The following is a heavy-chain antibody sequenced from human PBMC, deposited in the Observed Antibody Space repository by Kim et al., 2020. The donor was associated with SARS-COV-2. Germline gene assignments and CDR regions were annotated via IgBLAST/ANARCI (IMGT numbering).Heavy chain of an antibody. CDR1: GGSFSGYY. J-gene: IGHJ4*02. D-gene: IGHD1-26*01. V-gene: IGHV4-34*01. Sequence: SETLSLTCAVYGGSFSGYYWSWIRQPPGKGLEWIGEINHSGSTNYNPSLKSRVTISVDTSKNQFSLKLSSVTAADTAVYYCARGGGSYPYDYWGQGTLVTVSS. CDR3: ARGGGSYPYDY. CDR2: INHSGST.